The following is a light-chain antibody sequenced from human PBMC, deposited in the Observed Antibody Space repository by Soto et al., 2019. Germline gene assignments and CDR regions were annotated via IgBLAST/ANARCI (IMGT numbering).Light chain of an antibody. CDR3: QHYAAAPIT. CDR1: QSVGGN. J-gene: IGKJ5*01. Sequence: TVLTQSPVTLSLSPGERATLSCRASQSVGGNVAWYQQKPGQAPKLLISGASSRAPGIPDRFSGSGSGADFTLYISRLEPEDFALYYCQHYAAAPITVGNGTRLDI. CDR2: GAS. V-gene: IGKV3-20*01.